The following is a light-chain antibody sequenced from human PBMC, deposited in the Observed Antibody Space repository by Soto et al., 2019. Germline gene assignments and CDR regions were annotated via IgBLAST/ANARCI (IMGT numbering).Light chain of an antibody. V-gene: IGLV2-14*03. J-gene: IGLJ1*01. CDR2: DVT. Sequence: ALTQPASVSGSPGQSITISCTGTGSDIGAYNHVSWYQQHPGTAPKLIIYDVTNRPSGVSHRFSGSKSGNTASLTISGLQAEDEADYFCSSYTRTTVYVFATGTKVTVL. CDR3: SSYTRTTVYV. CDR1: GSDIGAYNH.